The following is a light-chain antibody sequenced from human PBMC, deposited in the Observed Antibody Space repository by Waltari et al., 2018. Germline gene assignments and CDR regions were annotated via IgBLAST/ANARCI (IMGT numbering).Light chain of an antibody. CDR2: STS. CDR3: QQYNYWPWT. V-gene: IGKV3D-15*01. J-gene: IGKJ1*01. CDR1: QSLNSA. Sequence: GESATLSCRASQSLNSAVAWYQQKPGQAPRLLIYSTSTRATGTPARFSGSGSGTEFTLTISSLQSEDFAIYYCQQYNYWPWTFGQGTRVEIK.